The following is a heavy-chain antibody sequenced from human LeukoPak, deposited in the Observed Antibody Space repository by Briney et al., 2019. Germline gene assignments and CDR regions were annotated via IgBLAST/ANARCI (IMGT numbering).Heavy chain of an antibody. J-gene: IGHJ3*02. CDR1: GGSISSYY. CDR3: AREGDSSGYYEGGAFDI. D-gene: IGHD3-22*01. Sequence: ASETPSLTCTVSGGSISSYYWSWIRQPAGKGLEWIGRIYTSGSTNYNPSLKSRVTMSVDTSKNQFSLKLSSVTAADTAVYYCAREGDSSGYYEGGAFDIWGQGTMVTVSS. V-gene: IGHV4-4*07. CDR2: IYTSGST.